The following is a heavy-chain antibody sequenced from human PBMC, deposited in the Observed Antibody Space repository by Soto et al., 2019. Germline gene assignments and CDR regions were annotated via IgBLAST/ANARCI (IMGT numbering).Heavy chain of an antibody. CDR1: GFTFSSYW. CDR2: IKGDGSET. J-gene: IGHJ4*02. CDR3: LRANSGYGNFDN. Sequence: PGGSLRLSCAASGFTFSSYWMHWVRQAPGKGLVWVSRIKGDGSETNYADSVKGRFTISRDNAKNTLYLQLNSLRAEDTAVYYCLRANSGYGNFDNWRQGTRGTVTS. D-gene: IGHD5-12*01. V-gene: IGHV3-74*01.